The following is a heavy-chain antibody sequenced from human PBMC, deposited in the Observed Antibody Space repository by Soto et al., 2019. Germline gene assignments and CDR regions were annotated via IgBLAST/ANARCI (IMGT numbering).Heavy chain of an antibody. CDR3: TSSGSYDIAWFDP. V-gene: IGHV3-74*01. CDR1: KFTFSSYW. Sequence: EVQLVESGGGLVQPGGSLRLSCAASKFTFSSYWMHWVRHAPGKGLVWVSRIDPDGSTTYYADSVKGRFTISRDNAKNTLYLQLNSLRDEATAVYYCTSSGSYDIAWFDPWGQGTLVTVSS. J-gene: IGHJ5*02. D-gene: IGHD3-10*01. CDR2: IDPDGSTT.